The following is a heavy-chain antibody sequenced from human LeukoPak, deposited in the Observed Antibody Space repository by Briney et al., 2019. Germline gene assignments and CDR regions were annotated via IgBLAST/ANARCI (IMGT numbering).Heavy chain of an antibody. J-gene: IGHJ3*02. V-gene: IGHV5-51*01. CDR1: GYSFTNYW. CDR2: IYPGDSTT. Sequence: GESLKISCKGSGYSFTNYWIGWVRQMPGKGLEWMGIIYPGDSTTTYSPSFQGQITISVDKSISTAYLQWSSLKASDTAMYYCAKGSWPSKDAFDIWGQGTMVTVSS. CDR3: AKGSWPSKDAFDI. D-gene: IGHD6-13*01.